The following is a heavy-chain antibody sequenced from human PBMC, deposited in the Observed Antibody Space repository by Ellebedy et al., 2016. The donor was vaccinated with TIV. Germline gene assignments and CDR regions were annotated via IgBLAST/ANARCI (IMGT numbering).Heavy chain of an antibody. Sequence: PGGSLRLSCAASGFTFSSYAMSWVRQAPGKGLEWVAVIWYDGSHEYYADSVKGRFAISRDNSKNTLYLQMNSLRAEDTAVFYCARDRGSAWFGPIDYWGHGALVTVSS. J-gene: IGHJ4*01. V-gene: IGHV3-33*08. CDR2: IWYDGSHE. D-gene: IGHD6-19*01. CDR3: ARDRGSAWFGPIDY. CDR1: GFTFSSYA.